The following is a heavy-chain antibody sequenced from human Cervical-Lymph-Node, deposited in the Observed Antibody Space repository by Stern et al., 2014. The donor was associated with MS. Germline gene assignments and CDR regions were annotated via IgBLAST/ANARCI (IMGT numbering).Heavy chain of an antibody. CDR2: IIPIFGTA. J-gene: IGHJ1*01. Sequence: MQLVESGAEVQKPGSSVKVSCKASAGTFSSYAISWVRQAPGQGLEWMVGIIPIFGTANYAQKFQGRVTITADESTSTAYMELSSLRSEDTAVYYCARDAYCSGGSCYSGHFQHWGQGTLVTVSS. D-gene: IGHD2-15*01. CDR1: AGTFSSYA. V-gene: IGHV1-69*01. CDR3: ARDAYCSGGSCYSGHFQH.